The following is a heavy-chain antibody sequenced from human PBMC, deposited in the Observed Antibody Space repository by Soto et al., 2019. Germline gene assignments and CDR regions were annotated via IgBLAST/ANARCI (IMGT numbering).Heavy chain of an antibody. J-gene: IGHJ4*02. CDR1: GYTFTSYY. CDR3: AGDHTMTI. CDR2: INPSGGST. Sequence: QVQLVQSGAEVKKPGASVKVSCKASGYTFTSYYIHWVRQAPGQGLEWMGIINPSGGSTSYEQKFQGRVTMTRDTSTVTVDMALISLGFEDTAVYYCAGDHTMTIWGQLTLVTVAS. D-gene: IGHD3-22*01. V-gene: IGHV1-46*01.